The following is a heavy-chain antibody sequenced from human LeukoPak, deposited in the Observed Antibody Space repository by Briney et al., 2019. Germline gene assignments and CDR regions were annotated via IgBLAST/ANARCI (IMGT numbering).Heavy chain of an antibody. V-gene: IGHV1-69*05. Sequence: SVKVSCKASGGTFSSYAISWVRQAPGQGLEWMGRIIPIFGTANYAQKFQGRVTITTDESTSTAYMELSRLRSEDTAVYYCARGSILYNNGDYWGQGTLVTVSS. CDR2: IIPIFGTA. CDR3: ARGSILYNNGDY. D-gene: IGHD2-15*01. J-gene: IGHJ4*02. CDR1: GGTFSSYA.